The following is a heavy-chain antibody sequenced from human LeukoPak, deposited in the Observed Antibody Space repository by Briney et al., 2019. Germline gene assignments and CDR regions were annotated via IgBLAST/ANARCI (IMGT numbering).Heavy chain of an antibody. CDR3: ARLRTYGDYALNY. CDR2: IYPGDSDT. Sequence: PGESLKISCRGSGYTFNSFWIGWVRQVPGKGLEWVGIIYPGDSDTRYSPSFQGQVAISADKSISTAYLQWSSLKASDSAMYYCARLRTYGDYALNYWGQGTLVTVSS. D-gene: IGHD4-17*01. V-gene: IGHV5-51*01. J-gene: IGHJ4*02. CDR1: GYTFNSFW.